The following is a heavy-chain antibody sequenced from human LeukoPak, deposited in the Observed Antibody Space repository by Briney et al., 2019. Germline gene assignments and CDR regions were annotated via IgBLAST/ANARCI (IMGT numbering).Heavy chain of an antibody. CDR1: GGSISSGSYY. CDR3: ARDEYGDYFDY. J-gene: IGHJ4*02. CDR2: IYTSGST. Sequence: KPSETLSLTCTVSGGSISSGSYYWSWIRQPAGEGLEWIGRIYTSGSTNYNPSLKSRVTISVDTSKNQFSLKLSSVTAADTAVYYCARDEYGDYFDYWGQGTLVTVSS. V-gene: IGHV4-61*02. D-gene: IGHD4-17*01.